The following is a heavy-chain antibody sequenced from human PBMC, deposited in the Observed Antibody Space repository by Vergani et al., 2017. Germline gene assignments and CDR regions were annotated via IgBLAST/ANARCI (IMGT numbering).Heavy chain of an antibody. J-gene: IGHJ2*01. V-gene: IGHV4-4*03. CDR2: VFRYGNV. CDR3: ARDFGGEWYFDL. CDR1: GDSISSNNC. D-gene: IGHD2-21*01. Sequence: QVQLQESGPGLVKPPGTLSLTCAVSGDSISSNNCWTWVRQPPGNGLEWIGYVFRYGNVNYNPSFNFRAAIDTSNNQLSLRLSSVTAADTAVYYCARDFGGEWYFDLWGRGTFVTVSS.